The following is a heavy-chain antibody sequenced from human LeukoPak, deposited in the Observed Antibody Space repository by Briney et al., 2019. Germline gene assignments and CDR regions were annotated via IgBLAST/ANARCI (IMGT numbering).Heavy chain of an antibody. CDR2: ISSSSSYI. CDR3: ARNIEMATITPGY. CDR1: GFTFSSYS. V-gene: IGHV3-21*01. D-gene: IGHD5-24*01. J-gene: IGHJ4*02. Sequence: PGGSLRLSCAASGFTFSSYSMNWVRQAPGKGLEWVSSISSSSSYIYYADSVKGRFTISRDNAKNSLYLRMNSLRAEDTAVYYCARNIEMATITPGYWGQGTLVTVSS.